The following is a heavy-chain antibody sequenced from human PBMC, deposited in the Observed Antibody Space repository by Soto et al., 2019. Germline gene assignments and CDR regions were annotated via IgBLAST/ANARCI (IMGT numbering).Heavy chain of an antibody. CDR1: GFTFSSYW. J-gene: IGHJ3*02. D-gene: IGHD2-15*01. CDR3: ARYAGGPNAFDI. Sequence: EVQLVESGGGLVQPGGSLRLSCAASGFTFSSYWMHWVRQAPGKGLVWVSRINSDGSSTSYADSVKGRFTISSDNAKNTLYLQMNSLRAEDTAVYYCARYAGGPNAFDIWVQGTMVTVSS. V-gene: IGHV3-74*01. CDR2: INSDGSST.